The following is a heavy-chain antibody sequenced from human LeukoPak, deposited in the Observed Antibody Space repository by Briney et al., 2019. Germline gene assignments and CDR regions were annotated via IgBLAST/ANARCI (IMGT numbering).Heavy chain of an antibody. CDR3: ARRSGYDPYYFDY. CDR2: IIPIFGTA. V-gene: IGHV1-69*05. CDR1: GGTFISYA. D-gene: IGHD5-12*01. J-gene: IGHJ4*02. Sequence: AASVKVSCKASGGTFISYAISWVRQAPGQGLEWMGGIIPIFGTANYAQKFQGRVTITTDESTSTAYMELSSLRSEDTAVYYCARRSGYDPYYFDYWGQGTLVTVSS.